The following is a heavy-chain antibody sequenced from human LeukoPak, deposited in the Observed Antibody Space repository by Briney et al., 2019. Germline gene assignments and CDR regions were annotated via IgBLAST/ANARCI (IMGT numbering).Heavy chain of an antibody. CDR1: GDSLSSHY. CDR2: ISYIGTT. Sequence: SETVSLTCGVCGDSLSSHYWTWMRQPRGRGLEGIGYISYIGTTNYNPSLKSRVTISIATSKNQFSLKLSSVTTADTAVYYCARDLVTVTKGFDIWGLGTMVSVSS. V-gene: IGHV4-59*11. CDR3: ARDLVTVTKGFDI. J-gene: IGHJ3*02. D-gene: IGHD4-17*01.